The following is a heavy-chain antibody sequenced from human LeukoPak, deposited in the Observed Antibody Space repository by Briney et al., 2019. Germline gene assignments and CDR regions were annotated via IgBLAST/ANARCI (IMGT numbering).Heavy chain of an antibody. CDR2: ISGSGGST. D-gene: IGHD5-12*01. CDR3: AKALVPTT. V-gene: IGHV3-23*01. CDR1: GFTFSSYA. J-gene: IGHJ5*02. Sequence: PGGSLRLSCAASGFTFSSYAMHWVRQAPGKGLEWVSGISGSGGSTNYADSVKGRFTISRDNSKNTLYLQVNSLRADDTAVYYCAKALVPTTWGQGTLVTVSS.